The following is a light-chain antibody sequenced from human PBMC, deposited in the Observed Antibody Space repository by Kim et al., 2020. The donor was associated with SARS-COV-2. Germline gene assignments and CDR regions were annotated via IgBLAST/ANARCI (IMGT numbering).Light chain of an antibody. CDR3: QQRSNWPLT. CDR2: DAS. CDR1: QGVSSY. Sequence: LAPGERAPLSDRARQGVSSYLAWYQQKPGQAPRLLIYDASNRATGIPARFSGSGSGTDFTLTISSLDPEDFAVYFCQQRSNWPLTFGGGTKVDIK. J-gene: IGKJ4*01. V-gene: IGKV3-11*01.